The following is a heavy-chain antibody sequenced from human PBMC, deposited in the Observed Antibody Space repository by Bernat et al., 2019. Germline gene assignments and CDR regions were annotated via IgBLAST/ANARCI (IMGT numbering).Heavy chain of an antibody. CDR1: GFTFSNAW. Sequence: EVQLVESGGGLVKPGGSLRLSCAASGFTFSNAWMSWVRQAPGKGLEWVGRIKSKTDGGTTDYAAPVKGRFTISRDDSKNTLYLQMNSLRAEDTAVYYCAKDIITIFGVVIEGFDYWGQGTLVTVSS. CDR2: IKSKTDGGTT. CDR3: AKDIITIFGVVIEGFDY. J-gene: IGHJ4*02. V-gene: IGHV3-15*01. D-gene: IGHD3-3*01.